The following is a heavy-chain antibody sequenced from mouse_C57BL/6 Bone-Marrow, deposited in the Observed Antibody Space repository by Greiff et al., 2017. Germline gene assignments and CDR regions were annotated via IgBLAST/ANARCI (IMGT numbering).Heavy chain of an antibody. CDR1: GYTFTSYW. CDR2: IDPSDSYT. J-gene: IGHJ3*01. Sequence: QVQLQQPGAELVRPGTSVKLSCKASGYTFTSYWMHWVKQRPGQGLEWIGVIDPSDSYTNYNQKFKGKATLTVDTSSSTAYMQLRSLTSEDSAVSYCARDAIYYVYDGACFAYWGQGTLVTVSA. V-gene: IGHV1-59*01. D-gene: IGHD2-2*01. CDR3: ARDAIYYVYDGACFAY.